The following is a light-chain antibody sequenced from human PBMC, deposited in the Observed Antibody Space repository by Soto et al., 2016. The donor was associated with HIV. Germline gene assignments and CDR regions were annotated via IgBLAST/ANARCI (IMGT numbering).Light chain of an antibody. J-gene: IGKJ4*01. V-gene: IGKV1-16*02. CDR1: QDINNY. CDR2: AAS. CDR3: QKYNGVIT. Sequence: DIQMTQSPSSLSAPVGDRVTITCRASQDINNYLAWFQQKPGKAPKSLIYAASTLQSGVSSKFSGSGSGTDFTLTITSLQPEDIATYYCQKYNGVITFGGGTKVEI.